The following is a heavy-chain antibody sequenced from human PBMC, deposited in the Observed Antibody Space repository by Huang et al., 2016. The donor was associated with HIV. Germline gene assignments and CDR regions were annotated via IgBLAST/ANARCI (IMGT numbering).Heavy chain of an antibody. CDR3: ARITKSSYYYGSGSYDWFDP. V-gene: IGHV2-70*01. D-gene: IGHD3-10*01. CDR2: IDWDDDK. CDR1: GFSLSTSGMC. Sequence: QVTLRESGPALVKPTQTLTLTCTFSGFSLSTSGMCVSWIRQPPGKALEWLALIDWDDDKYYSTSLKTRLTISKDTSKTQVVLTMTNMDPVDTATYYCARITKSSYYYGSGSYDWFDPWGQGTLVTVSS. J-gene: IGHJ5*02.